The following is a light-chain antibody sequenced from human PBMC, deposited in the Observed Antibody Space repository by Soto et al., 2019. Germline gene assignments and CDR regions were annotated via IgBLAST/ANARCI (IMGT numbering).Light chain of an antibody. Sequence: QSALTQPASVSGSPGQSITISCTGTSSDIDTYNYVSWYQQHPGKAPKLIIYEVIDRPAGAPRRFSGSKSGNTASLTITGLQAEDEADYYCSSYRTGGSYVFGTGTKLTVL. V-gene: IGLV2-14*01. CDR1: SSDIDTYNY. J-gene: IGLJ1*01. CDR3: SSYRTGGSYV. CDR2: EVI.